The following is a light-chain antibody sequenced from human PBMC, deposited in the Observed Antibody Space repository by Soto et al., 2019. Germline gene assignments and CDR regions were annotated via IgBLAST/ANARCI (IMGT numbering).Light chain of an antibody. CDR2: TAT. J-gene: IGKJ1*01. CDR3: QQTYITPRT. Sequence: DIPMTQSPSSLSAYVGDRVAISCRASQNIKTYLNWYQQKPGKAPKLLIFTATSLQSGVPSRFSGSGSATNFTLTISSLQPEDFATYYCQQTYITPRTFGQGTEVEI. V-gene: IGKV1-39*01. CDR1: QNIKTY.